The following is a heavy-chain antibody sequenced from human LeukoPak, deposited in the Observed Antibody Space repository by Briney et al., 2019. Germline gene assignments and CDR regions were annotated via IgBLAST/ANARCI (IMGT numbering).Heavy chain of an antibody. V-gene: IGHV4-59*01. CDR2: MYYRGST. CDR1: GGSISGYY. D-gene: IGHD3-10*01. CDR3: ARKITMVRELFFRPYYYYYYMDV. Sequence: SETLSLTCTVSGGSISGYYWTWIRQPPGKGLEWIGYMYYRGSTNYNPSLKSRVTISVDTSKNYFSLKLSSVTAADTAVYYCARKITMVRELFFRPYYYYYYMDVWGKGTTVTVSS. J-gene: IGHJ6*03.